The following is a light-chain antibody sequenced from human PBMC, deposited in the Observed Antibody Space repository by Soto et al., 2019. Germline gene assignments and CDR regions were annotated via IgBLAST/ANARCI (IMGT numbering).Light chain of an antibody. J-gene: IGKJ5*01. CDR3: QQYENIPT. Sequence: DIQMTQSPSSVSASVGDRVTITCRASQGISSGLAWYQQKPGEAPKLLIYDASNLEAGVPSRFRGSGSGTDFTFTIRRLKPEDIATYYCQQYENIPTVGQGTQVEIK. CDR2: DAS. V-gene: IGKV1-33*01. CDR1: QGISSG.